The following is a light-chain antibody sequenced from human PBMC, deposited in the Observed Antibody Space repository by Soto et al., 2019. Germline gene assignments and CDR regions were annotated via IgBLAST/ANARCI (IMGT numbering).Light chain of an antibody. CDR1: QGIGDT. Sequence: VVTQSPATLSVSPGECVTLSCRASQGIGDTLAWYQHKPGQTPRLLIYDTSTRATGVPARFSGSGSGTDFTLTISRLEPEDFAVYYCQQYGSSGTCGQGTKVDI. CDR2: DTS. V-gene: IGKV3-20*01. CDR3: QQYGSSGT. J-gene: IGKJ1*01.